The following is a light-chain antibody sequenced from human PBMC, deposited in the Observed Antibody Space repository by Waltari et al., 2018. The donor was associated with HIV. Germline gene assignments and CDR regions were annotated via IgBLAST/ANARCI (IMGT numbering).Light chain of an antibody. Sequence: DIQMTQSPSSLSASVGDRVTITCRASQNIKNYLSWYQQKPGKAPKLLIYNVASLQSGVSSRFSGSVSGTDFTLAIDSLQPEDLATYYCQHNYSPPPTFGQGTKVEIK. CDR3: QHNYSPPPT. V-gene: IGKV1-39*01. J-gene: IGKJ1*01. CDR2: NVA. CDR1: QNIKNY.